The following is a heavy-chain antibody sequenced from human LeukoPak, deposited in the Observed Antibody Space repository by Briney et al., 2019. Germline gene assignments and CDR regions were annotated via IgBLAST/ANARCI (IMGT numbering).Heavy chain of an antibody. J-gene: IGHJ4*02. CDR1: GFTFSDYY. Sequence: GGSLRPSCAASGFTFSDYYMSWIRQAPGKGLVWVSRINSDGSSTSYADSVKGRFTISRDNAKNTLYLQMNSLRAEDTAVYYCATDDYGIDYWGQGTLVTVSS. CDR3: ATDDYGIDY. D-gene: IGHD4-17*01. V-gene: IGHV3-74*01. CDR2: INSDGSST.